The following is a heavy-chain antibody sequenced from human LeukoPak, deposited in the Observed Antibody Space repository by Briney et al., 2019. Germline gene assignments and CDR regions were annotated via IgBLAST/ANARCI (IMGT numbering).Heavy chain of an antibody. V-gene: IGHV3-23*01. J-gene: IGHJ3*02. CDR3: AKDRSRYDILTGYYLGYAFDI. CDR2: ISGSGGST. CDR1: GFTFSSYA. Sequence: GGSLRLSCAASGFTFSSYAMSWVRQAPGKGLEWVPAISGSGGSTYYADSVKGRFTISRDNSKNTLYLQMNSLRAEDTAVYYCAKDRSRYDILTGYYLGYAFDIWGQGTMVTVSS. D-gene: IGHD3-9*01.